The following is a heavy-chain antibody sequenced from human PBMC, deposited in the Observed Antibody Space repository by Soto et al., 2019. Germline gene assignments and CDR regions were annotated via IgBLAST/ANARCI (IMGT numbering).Heavy chain of an antibody. CDR2: ISAYNGKT. CDR1: GYSFSNYA. J-gene: IGHJ4*02. V-gene: IGHV1-18*01. Sequence: ASVKVSCKSSGYSFSNYAISWVRQAPGQGLEWMGWISAYNGKTNYAQKIQGRVTMTTDTSTSTAYMELRSLRSDDTAVYYCARGEVIIDRSDSYPYYLDYWGQGTLVTVSS. D-gene: IGHD3-22*01. CDR3: ARGEVIIDRSDSYPYYLDY.